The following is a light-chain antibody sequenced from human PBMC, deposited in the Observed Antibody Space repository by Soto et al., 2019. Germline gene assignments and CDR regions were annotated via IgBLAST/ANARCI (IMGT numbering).Light chain of an antibody. CDR2: AAS. CDR1: QTIMTY. Sequence: DIQMTQSPASLSSSVGDEVTITCRASQTIMTYLNWYQLKPGKPPRLLIYAASSLQSGVPSRFSGSGSGTEFTLTISSLQPDDFATYYCQQYHSYPWTFGQGTKVDIK. J-gene: IGKJ1*01. CDR3: QQYHSYPWT. V-gene: IGKV1-39*01.